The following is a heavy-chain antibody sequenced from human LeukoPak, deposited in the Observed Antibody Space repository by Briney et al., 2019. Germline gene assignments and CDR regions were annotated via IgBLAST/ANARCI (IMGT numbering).Heavy chain of an antibody. V-gene: IGHV3-30*04. CDR2: ISYDGSNK. D-gene: IGHD2-15*01. CDR3: AKDTCSGGSCSSDY. J-gene: IGHJ4*02. Sequence: GGSLRLSCAASEFTFSSYAMHWVRQAPGKGLEWVAVISYDGSNKNYADSVKGRFTISRDNSKNTLYLQMNSLRAEDTAVYYCAKDTCSGGSCSSDYWGQGTLVTVSP. CDR1: EFTFSSYA.